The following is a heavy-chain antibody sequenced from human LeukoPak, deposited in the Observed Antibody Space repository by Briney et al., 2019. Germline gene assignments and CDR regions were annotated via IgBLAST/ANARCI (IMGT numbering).Heavy chain of an antibody. Sequence: GGSLRLSCAASGFTFSSYGMHWVRQAPGKGLEWVAFIRYDGSNKYYADSVKGRFTISRDNSKNTLYLQMNSLGAEDTAVYYCAKGDDYYGSGANWFDPWGQGTLVTVSS. CDR2: IRYDGSNK. V-gene: IGHV3-30*02. CDR3: AKGDDYYGSGANWFDP. D-gene: IGHD3-10*01. CDR1: GFTFSSYG. J-gene: IGHJ5*02.